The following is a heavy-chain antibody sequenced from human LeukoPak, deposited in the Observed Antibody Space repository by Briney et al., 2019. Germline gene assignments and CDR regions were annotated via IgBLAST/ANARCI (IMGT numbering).Heavy chain of an antibody. Sequence: SVKVSCKASGGTFSSYAISWVRQAPGQGLEWMGRIIPILGIANYAQKFQGRVTITADKSTSTAYMELSSLRSKDTAVYYCAKDFWSSYYYYGMDVWGQGTTVTVSS. CDR3: AKDFWSSYYYYGMDV. CDR2: IIPILGIA. D-gene: IGHD3-3*01. J-gene: IGHJ6*02. V-gene: IGHV1-69*04. CDR1: GGTFSSYA.